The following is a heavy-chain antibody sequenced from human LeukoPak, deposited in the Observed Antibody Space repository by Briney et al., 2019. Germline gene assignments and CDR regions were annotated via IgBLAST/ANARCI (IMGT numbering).Heavy chain of an antibody. CDR2: ISGSGGST. Sequence: GGSLRLSCAASGFTFSSYAMSWVRQAPGKGLEWVSAISGSGGSTYYADSVKGRFTISRDNSKNTLYLQMNSLRAEDTAVYYCARDLKSDGYYYDSSATPRSPPDYWGQGTLVTVSS. D-gene: IGHD3-22*01. J-gene: IGHJ4*02. CDR1: GFTFSSYA. V-gene: IGHV3-23*01. CDR3: ARDLKSDGYYYDSSATPRSPPDY.